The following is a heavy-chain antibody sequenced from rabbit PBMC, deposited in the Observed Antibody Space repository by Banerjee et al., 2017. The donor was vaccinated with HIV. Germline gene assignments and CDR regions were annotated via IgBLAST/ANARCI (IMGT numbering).Heavy chain of an antibody. CDR1: GFSLFSYW. J-gene: IGHJ6*01. V-gene: IGHV1S25*01. CDR3: ARDTGSSFSSYGMDL. D-gene: IGHD8-1*01. Sequence: EESGGGLVKPGGTLTLTCKASGFSLFSYWMCWVRQAPGKGLDLIGCIYTGDGSTDYANWVNGRFTISKTSSTVDLKMTSLTAADTATYFCARDTGSSFSSYGMDLWGQGTLVTVS. CDR2: IYTGDGST.